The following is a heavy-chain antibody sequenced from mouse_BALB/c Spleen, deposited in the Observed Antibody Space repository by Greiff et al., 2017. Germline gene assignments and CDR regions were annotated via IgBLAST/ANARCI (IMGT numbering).Heavy chain of an antibody. CDR3: AIYDGYGDAY. J-gene: IGHJ3*01. D-gene: IGHD2-3*01. V-gene: IGHV1-63*01. Sequence: VKLMESGAELVRPGTSVKISCKASGYTFTNYWLGWVKQRPGHGLEWIGDIYPGGGYTNYNGKFKGKATLTADKSSSTAYMQLSSLTSEDSAVYFCAIYDGYGDAYWGQGTLVTVSA. CDR2: IYPGGGYT. CDR1: GYTFTNYW.